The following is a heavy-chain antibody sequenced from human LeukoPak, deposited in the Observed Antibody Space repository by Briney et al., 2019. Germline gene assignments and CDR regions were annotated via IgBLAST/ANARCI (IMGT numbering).Heavy chain of an antibody. V-gene: IGHV4-38-2*01. Sequence: PSETLSLTCAVSGYSISSGYYWGWIRQPPGKGLEWIGSIYHSGSTYYNPSLKSRVTISVDTSKNQFSLKLSSVTAADTAVYYCARSAIYDFWSGYHAFDYWGQGTLVTVFS. CDR3: ARSAIYDFWSGYHAFDY. D-gene: IGHD3-3*01. CDR2: IYHSGST. CDR1: GYSISSGYY. J-gene: IGHJ4*02.